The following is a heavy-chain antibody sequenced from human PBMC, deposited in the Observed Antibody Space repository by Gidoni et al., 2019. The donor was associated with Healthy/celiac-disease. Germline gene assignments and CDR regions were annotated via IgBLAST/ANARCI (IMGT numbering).Heavy chain of an antibody. D-gene: IGHD2-2*01. J-gene: IGHJ4*02. V-gene: IGHV3-23*01. Sequence: EVQLLESGGGLVQPGGSLRLSCAASGFTFSSYAMSWVRQAPGKGLGWVSAISGSGGSTYYADSVKGRFTISRDNSKNTLYLQMNSLRAEDTAVYYCAKGAETTLPAAAIRSFDYWGQGTLVTVSS. CDR3: AKGAETTLPAAAIRSFDY. CDR2: ISGSGGST. CDR1: GFTFSSYA.